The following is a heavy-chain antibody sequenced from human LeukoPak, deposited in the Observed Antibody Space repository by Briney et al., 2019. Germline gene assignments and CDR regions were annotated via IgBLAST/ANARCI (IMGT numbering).Heavy chain of an antibody. Sequence: APVKVSCKASGYTFTGHHMHWVRQAPGQGLEWLGWINPNSGGTNYAQKFQGRVTMTRDTSISTVHMELSRLRFDDTAVYYCARHTITSLDYWGQGILVTVSS. CDR2: INPNSGGT. CDR3: ARHTITSLDY. J-gene: IGHJ4*02. D-gene: IGHD2-2*01. CDR1: GYTFTGHH. V-gene: IGHV1-2*02.